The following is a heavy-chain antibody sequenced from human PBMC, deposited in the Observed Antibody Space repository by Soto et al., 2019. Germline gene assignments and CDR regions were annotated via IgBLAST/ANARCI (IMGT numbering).Heavy chain of an antibody. CDR3: ARHTAGSLAHFGMDV. CDR2: IYYSGST. V-gene: IGHV4-30-4*01. CDR1: GGSISSGDYY. J-gene: IGHJ6*02. D-gene: IGHD3-10*01. Sequence: PSETLSLTCTVSGGSISSGDYYWSWIRQPPGKGLEWIGYIYYSGSTYYNPSLKSRVTMSVDTSKNQFSLNLNSVTAADTAVYYCARHTAGSLAHFGMDVWGQGTTVTVSS.